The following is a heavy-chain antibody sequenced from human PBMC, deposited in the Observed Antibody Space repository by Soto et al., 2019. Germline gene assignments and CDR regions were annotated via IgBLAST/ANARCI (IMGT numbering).Heavy chain of an antibody. CDR3: AKYAEYSAYDGSYFDY. CDR1: GFTFSTYA. J-gene: IGHJ4*02. CDR2: ISGSVGYT. D-gene: IGHD5-12*01. V-gene: IGHV3-23*01. Sequence: PGGSLRLLRAASGFTFSTYAMTWARRGTGKGLEWVSGISGSVGYTYYAGSVKGRFTIARDNSKNTLCPQMNSLTADDTAVYYCAKYAEYSAYDGSYFDYWGQGTLVTVS.